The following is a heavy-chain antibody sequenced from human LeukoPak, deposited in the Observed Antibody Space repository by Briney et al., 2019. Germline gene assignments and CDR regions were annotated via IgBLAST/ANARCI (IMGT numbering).Heavy chain of an antibody. J-gene: IGHJ4*02. CDR2: ISSSSSYI. Sequence: GGSLRLSCAASGFTFSSYSMNWVRQAPGKGLEWVSSISSSSSYIYYADSVKGRFTIPRDNAKNSLYLQMNSLRAEDTAVYYCARPLTGKEDYWGQGTLVTVSS. CDR1: GFTFSSYS. V-gene: IGHV3-21*01. D-gene: IGHD1-20*01. CDR3: ARPLTGKEDY.